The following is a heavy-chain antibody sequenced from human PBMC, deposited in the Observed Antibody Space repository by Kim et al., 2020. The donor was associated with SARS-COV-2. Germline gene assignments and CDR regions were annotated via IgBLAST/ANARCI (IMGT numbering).Heavy chain of an antibody. Sequence: GGSLRLSCAASGFTFSSYSMNWVRQAPGKGLEWVSYISSSSSTIYYADSVKGRFTISRDNAKNSLYLQMNSLRDEDTAVYYCARDFSLSGWYDYYYYGMDVWGQGTTVTVSS. D-gene: IGHD6-19*01. CDR3: ARDFSLSGWYDYYYYGMDV. J-gene: IGHJ6*02. V-gene: IGHV3-48*02. CDR1: GFTFSSYS. CDR2: ISSSSSTI.